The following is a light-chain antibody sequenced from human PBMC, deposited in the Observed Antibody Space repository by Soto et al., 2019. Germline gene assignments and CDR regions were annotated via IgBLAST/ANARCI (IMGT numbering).Light chain of an antibody. CDR1: SSNIGAGYD. Sequence: QAVVTQPPSVSGAPGQRVTISCTGSSSNIGAGYDVHWYQQLPGTAPKLLIYGNSNRPSGVPDRFSGSKSGTSASLAITGLKAEDEADYDCQSYDSSLSGYVVFGGGTKVTVL. V-gene: IGLV1-40*01. CDR2: GNS. J-gene: IGLJ2*01. CDR3: QSYDSSLSGYVV.